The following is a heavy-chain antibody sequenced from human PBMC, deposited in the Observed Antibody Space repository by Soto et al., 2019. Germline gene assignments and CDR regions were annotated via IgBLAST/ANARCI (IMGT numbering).Heavy chain of an antibody. CDR3: ARQASGYYYGWFDP. J-gene: IGHJ5*02. CDR2: IFYSGGT. Sequence: QLLLQESGPGLVKPSETLSLTCTVSGGSILDSTYYWAWIRQPPGKGLEWIGTIFYSGGTFYTPSLKSRVAMSVGTSNNQFSLKLSSVTAADTAVYYCARQASGYYYGWFDPWGQGTLVTVSS. V-gene: IGHV4-39*01. D-gene: IGHD3-22*01. CDR1: GGSILDSTYY.